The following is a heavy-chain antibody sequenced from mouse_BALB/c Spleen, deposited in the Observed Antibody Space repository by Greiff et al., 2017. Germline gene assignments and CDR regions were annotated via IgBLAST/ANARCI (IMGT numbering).Heavy chain of an antibody. D-gene: IGHD3-1*01. CDR2: INPGSGGT. CDR1: GYAFTNYL. J-gene: IGHJ3*01. CDR3: ARFRRAFAY. Sequence: QVQLQQSGAELVRPGTSVKVSCKASGYAFTNYLIEWVKQRPGQGLEWIGVINPGSGGTNYNEKFKGKATLTADKSSSTAYMQLSSLTSDDSAVYFCARFRRAFAYWGQGTLVTVSA. V-gene: IGHV1-54*01.